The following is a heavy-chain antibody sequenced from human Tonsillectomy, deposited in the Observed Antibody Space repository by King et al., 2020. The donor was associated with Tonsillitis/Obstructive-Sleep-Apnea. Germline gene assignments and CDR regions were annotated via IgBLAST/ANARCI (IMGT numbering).Heavy chain of an antibody. CDR3: VREDYGKYYFDY. D-gene: IGHD4-17*01. CDR2: ISDVGSHK. V-gene: IGHV3-30*04. Sequence: QVQLVESGGGVVQPGRSLSLSCAASGFTFRSYAMHWVSQAPGKGLEWVAGISDVGSHKYYADSVKGRFTISRDNSKNTLYLQMNSLRPEDTAMYYCVREDYGKYYFDYWGQGNLVTVSS. CDR1: GFTFRSYA. J-gene: IGHJ4*02.